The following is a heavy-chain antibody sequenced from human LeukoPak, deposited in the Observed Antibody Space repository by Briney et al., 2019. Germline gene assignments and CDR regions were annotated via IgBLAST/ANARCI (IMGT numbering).Heavy chain of an antibody. CDR3: ANRGYYHKWFDP. V-gene: IGHV4-59*01. J-gene: IGHJ5*02. CDR2: ISYSGST. D-gene: IGHD3-22*01. Sequence: SETLSLTCSVSGASIRTYYWSWIRQPPGKGLEWIGDISYSGSTNYNPSLKSRNNMSIDTSKNHFSLKLNSVTAADTAVYFCANRGYYHKWFDPWGPGTLVTVSS. CDR1: GASIRTYY.